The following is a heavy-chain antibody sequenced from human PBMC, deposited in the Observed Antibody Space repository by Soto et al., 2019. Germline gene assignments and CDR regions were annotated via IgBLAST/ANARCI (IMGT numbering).Heavy chain of an antibody. D-gene: IGHD4-4*01. CDR3: ADLTVGENSKRLYWFDP. CDR2: IIPILGIA. CDR1: GGTFSSYT. Sequence: QVQLVQSGAEVKKPGSSVKVSCKASGGTFSSYTISWVRQAPGQGLEWMGRIIPILGIANYAQKFQGRVTTTADKSTRTDYMELSSLGSEDTGVYYCADLTVGENSKRLYWFDPWGQGTLVTVSS. V-gene: IGHV1-69*02. J-gene: IGHJ5*02.